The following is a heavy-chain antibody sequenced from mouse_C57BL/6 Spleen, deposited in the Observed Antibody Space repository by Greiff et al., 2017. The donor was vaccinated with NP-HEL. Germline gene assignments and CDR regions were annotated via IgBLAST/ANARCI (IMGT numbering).Heavy chain of an antibody. J-gene: IGHJ3*01. V-gene: IGHV1-81*01. D-gene: IGHD1-1*01. CDR3: ARGITTVVEWFAY. CDR2: IYPRSGNT. CDR1: GYTFTSYG. Sequence: QVQLQQSGAELARPGASVKLSCKASGYTFTSYGISWVKQRTGQGLEWIGEIYPRSGNTYYNEKFKGKATLHADKPSSTAYMELRNLTSEDSAVYFCARGITTVVEWFAYWGQGTLVTVSA.